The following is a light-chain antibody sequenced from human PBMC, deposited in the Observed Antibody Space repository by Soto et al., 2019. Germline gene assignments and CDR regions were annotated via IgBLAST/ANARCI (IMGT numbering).Light chain of an antibody. J-gene: IGKJ1*01. V-gene: IGKV3-15*01. CDR2: GAS. CDR1: QSVSSN. CDR3: QHYNNWPPWT. Sequence: EIVMTQSPATLSVSPGERATLSCRASQSVSSNLAWYQQKPGQAPRLLIYGASTRATGIPARFSGSGSGTAFILPISSLQSEDFAVYYCQHYNNWPPWTFGQGTQVEIK.